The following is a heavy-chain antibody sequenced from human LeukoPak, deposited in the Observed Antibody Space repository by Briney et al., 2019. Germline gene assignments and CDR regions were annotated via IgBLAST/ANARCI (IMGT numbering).Heavy chain of an antibody. V-gene: IGHV1-2*06. CDR1: GYTFTGYY. D-gene: IGHD1-26*01. CDR3: ARAYSGSQNWFDP. J-gene: IGHJ5*02. Sequence: ASVKVSCEASGYTFTGYYMHWVRQAPGQGLEWMGRINPNSGGTNYAQKFQGRVTMTRDTSISTAYMELSRLRSDDTAVYYCARAYSGSQNWFDPWGQGTLVTVSS. CDR2: INPNSGGT.